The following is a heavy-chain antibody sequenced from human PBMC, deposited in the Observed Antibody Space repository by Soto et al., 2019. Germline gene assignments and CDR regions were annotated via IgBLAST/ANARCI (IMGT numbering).Heavy chain of an antibody. Sequence: SVKVSCKASGGTFSSYTISWVRQAPGQGLEWMGRIIPILGIANYAQKFQGRVTITADKSTSTAYMELSSLRSEDTAVYYCARGIIGAGKGAEYFQHWGQGTLVTVSS. CDR2: IIPILGIA. CDR1: GGTFSSYT. D-gene: IGHD6-19*01. J-gene: IGHJ1*01. V-gene: IGHV1-69*02. CDR3: ARGIIGAGKGAEYFQH.